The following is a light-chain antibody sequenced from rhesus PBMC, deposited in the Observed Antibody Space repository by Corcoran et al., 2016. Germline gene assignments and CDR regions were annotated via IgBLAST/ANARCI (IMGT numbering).Light chain of an antibody. Sequence: EIVLPQTPLSLPVTPGEPASISCRSSQSLLHSNGDTYLDWYLQKTGQSPRLLNYKVTHRESWVPDRFNGSGSGTDLTHKISRVEPEDVGIYYCMQSIKEPRTFGQGTKVEIK. CDR3: MQSIKEPRT. CDR2: KVT. V-gene: IGKV2S2*01. J-gene: IGKJ1*01. CDR1: QSLLHSNGDTY.